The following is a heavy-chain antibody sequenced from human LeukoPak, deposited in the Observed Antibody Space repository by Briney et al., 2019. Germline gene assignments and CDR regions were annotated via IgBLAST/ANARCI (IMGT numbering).Heavy chain of an antibody. CDR2: INHSGST. V-gene: IGHV4-34*01. J-gene: IGHJ4*02. Sequence: SETLSLTCAVYGGSFSGCYWSWIRQPPGKGLEWIGEINHSGSTNYNPSLKSRVTISVDTSKNQFSLKLSSVTAADTAVYYCARVRLRGFYFDYWGQGTLVTVSS. D-gene: IGHD4-17*01. CDR3: ARVRLRGFYFDY. CDR1: GGSFSGCY.